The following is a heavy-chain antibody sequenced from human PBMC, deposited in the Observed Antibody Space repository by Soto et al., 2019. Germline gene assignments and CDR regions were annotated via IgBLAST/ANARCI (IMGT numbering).Heavy chain of an antibody. CDR3: AKNSQPDLHTLFDY. Sequence: QVQLVESGGGVVQPGRSLRLSCAASGFTFSSYGMHWVRQAPGKGLEWVAVISYDGSNKYYADSVKGRFTISRDNSKNTLYLQTNSLRSEDTAVYYCAKNSQPDLHTLFDYWGQGTLVTVSS. J-gene: IGHJ4*02. V-gene: IGHV3-30*18. D-gene: IGHD2-15*01. CDR2: ISYDGSNK. CDR1: GFTFSSYG.